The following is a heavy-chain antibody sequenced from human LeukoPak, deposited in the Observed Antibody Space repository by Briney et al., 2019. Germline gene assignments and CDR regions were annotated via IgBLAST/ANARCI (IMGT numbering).Heavy chain of an antibody. D-gene: IGHD6-13*01. V-gene: IGHV1-69*13. Sequence: SVKVSCKASGGTFSSYAISWVRQAPGQGLEWMGGIIPIFGTANYAQKFQGRVTITADESTSTAYMELSSLRSEDTAVYYCARGSRGYSSSWTPPAFDYWGQGTLVTVSS. CDR3: ARGSRGYSSSWTPPAFDY. CDR2: IIPIFGTA. CDR1: GGTFSSYA. J-gene: IGHJ4*02.